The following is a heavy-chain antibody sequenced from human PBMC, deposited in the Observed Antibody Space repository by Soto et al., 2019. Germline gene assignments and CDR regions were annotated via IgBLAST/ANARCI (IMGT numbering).Heavy chain of an antibody. CDR2: ISYDGSNK. J-gene: IGHJ4*02. CDR3: AKATILDY. Sequence: GGSLRLSCAASGFTFSSYGMHWVRQAPGKGLEWVAVISYDGSNKYYADSVKGRFTISRDNSKNTLYLQMNSLRAEDTAVYYCAKATILDYWGQGTLVTAPQ. V-gene: IGHV3-30*18. CDR1: GFTFSSYG.